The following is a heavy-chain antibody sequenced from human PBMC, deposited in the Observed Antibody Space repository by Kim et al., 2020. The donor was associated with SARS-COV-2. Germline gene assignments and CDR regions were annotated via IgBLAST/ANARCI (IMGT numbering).Heavy chain of an antibody. Sequence: SETLSLTCTVSGGSISSGGYYWSWIRQHPGKGLEWIGYIYYSGSTYYNPSLKSRVTITVDTSKNEFSLKLSSVTAADTAVSYCASLLVSGMWYFDYWGQGTLVTVSS. CDR2: IYYSGST. V-gene: IGHV4-31*03. D-gene: IGHD6-13*01. J-gene: IGHJ4*02. CDR1: GGSISSGGYY. CDR3: ASLLVSGMWYFDY.